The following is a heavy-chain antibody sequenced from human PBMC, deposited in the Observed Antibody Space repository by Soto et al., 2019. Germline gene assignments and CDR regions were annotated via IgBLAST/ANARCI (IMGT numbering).Heavy chain of an antibody. Sequence: EVQLVESGGGLVQPGGSLRLSCAASGFTVSSNYMSWVRQAPGKGLEWVSVISSGGSTYYADSVKGRFTISRHNSKNALYLQMNSLRAEDAAVYYCSTGREDYFDYWGQGALVTVSS. CDR3: STGREDYFDY. J-gene: IGHJ4*02. CDR2: ISSGGST. V-gene: IGHV3-53*04. CDR1: GFTVSSNY.